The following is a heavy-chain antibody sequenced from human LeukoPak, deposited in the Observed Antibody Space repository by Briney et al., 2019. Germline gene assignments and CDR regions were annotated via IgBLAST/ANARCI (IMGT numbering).Heavy chain of an antibody. J-gene: IGHJ4*02. CDR3: ARGLFIAIAAADYFDY. CDR1: GFTFSDYY. CDR2: ISSSGSTI. V-gene: IGHV3-11*01. D-gene: IGHD6-13*01. Sequence: GSLRLSCAASGFTFSDYYMSWIRQAPGKGLEWVSYISSSGSTIYYADSVKGRFTISRDNAKNSLYLQMNSLRAEDTAVYYCARGLFIAIAAADYFDYWGQGTLVTVSS.